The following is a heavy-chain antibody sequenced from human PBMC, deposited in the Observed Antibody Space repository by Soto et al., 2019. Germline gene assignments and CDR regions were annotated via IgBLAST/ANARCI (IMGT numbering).Heavy chain of an antibody. D-gene: IGHD3-22*01. V-gene: IGHV3-30*18. Sequence: PGGSLRLSCAASGFPFSIYGMHLVRQSPGKGLERVAFISYDGSNKYYADSVKGRFTISRDSSKNTLYLQMNSLRAEDTAVYYCAKEDSSGDSDAFDIWSQGTRGTVS. CDR2: ISYDGSNK. CDR1: GFPFSIYG. CDR3: AKEDSSGDSDAFDI. J-gene: IGHJ3*02.